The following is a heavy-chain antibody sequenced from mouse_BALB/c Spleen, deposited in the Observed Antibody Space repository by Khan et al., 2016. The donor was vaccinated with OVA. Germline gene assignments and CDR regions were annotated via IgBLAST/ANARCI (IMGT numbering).Heavy chain of an antibody. CDR2: IRYNGST. Sequence: EVELVESGPGLVKPSQSLSLTCTVTGYSITSGYAWNWIRQFPGNKLEWMGYIRYNGSTSYNPSLRSRISITRDTSKNQFFLQLNSVTTEDTATYYCARKNYYGYAMDYWGQGTSVTVSS. V-gene: IGHV3-2*02. D-gene: IGHD1-1*01. J-gene: IGHJ4*01. CDR1: GYSITSGYA. CDR3: ARKNYYGYAMDY.